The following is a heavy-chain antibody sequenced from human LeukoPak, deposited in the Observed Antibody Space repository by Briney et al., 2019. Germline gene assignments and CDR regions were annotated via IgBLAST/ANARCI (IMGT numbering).Heavy chain of an antibody. CDR1: GGSITNSGCY. Sequence: SETLSLTCTVSGGSITNSGCYWGWIRQPPGKGLEWIGSIYYSGNTYSNPSLKSRVTISVDTSKNQFSLKLNSVTAADTAVYYCARHKWNGFNLGYWGQGTLVTVSS. CDR3: ARHKWNGFNLGY. J-gene: IGHJ4*02. D-gene: IGHD1-20*01. V-gene: IGHV4-39*01. CDR2: IYYSGNT.